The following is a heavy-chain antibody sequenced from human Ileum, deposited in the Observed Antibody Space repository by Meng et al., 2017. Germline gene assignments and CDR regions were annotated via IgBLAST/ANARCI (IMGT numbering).Heavy chain of an antibody. CDR3: ARFYGSGTFEVHDY. D-gene: IGHD3-10*01. Sequence: QVQLQESGPGLVRPSRTLSLTCNVSGGSVSSASYYWSWIRQPPGKGLEWIGLIHYSGSRNYNPSLKSRVTMSVDTSKNQVSLRLTSVTAADTAVYYCARFYGSGTFEVHDYWGQGTLVTVSS. V-gene: IGHV4-61*01. CDR1: GGSVSSASYY. J-gene: IGHJ4*02. CDR2: IHYSGSR.